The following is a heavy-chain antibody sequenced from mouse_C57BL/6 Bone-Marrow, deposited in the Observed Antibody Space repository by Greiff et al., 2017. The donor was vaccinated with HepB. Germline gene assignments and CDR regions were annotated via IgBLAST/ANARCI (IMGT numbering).Heavy chain of an antibody. CDR3: ARALKN. CDR2: ISYDGSN. Sequence: EVQRVESGPGLVKPSQSLSLTCSVTGYSITSGYYWNWIRQFPGNKLEWMGYISYDGSNNFNPSLKNRISITRDTSKNQFFLKLNSVTTEDTATYYCARALKNWGQGTTLTVSS. CDR1: GYSITSGYY. V-gene: IGHV3-6*01. J-gene: IGHJ2*01.